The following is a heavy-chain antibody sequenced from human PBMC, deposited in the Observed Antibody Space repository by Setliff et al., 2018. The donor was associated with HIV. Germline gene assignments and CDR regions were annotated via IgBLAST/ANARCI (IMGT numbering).Heavy chain of an antibody. J-gene: IGHJ3*02. CDR2: INPSAVT. Sequence: GASVKVSCKASGYTFNNYYMHWVRQAPGQGLEWMGIINPSAVTSYGQKFQGRLTVTRDTSTSTVYMDLSSLRSEDTAVYYCARPLPIGGYCSSTSCQGAFDIWGQGTMVTVSS. D-gene: IGHD2-2*01. V-gene: IGHV1-46*02. CDR3: ARPLPIGGYCSSTSCQGAFDI. CDR1: GYTFNNYY.